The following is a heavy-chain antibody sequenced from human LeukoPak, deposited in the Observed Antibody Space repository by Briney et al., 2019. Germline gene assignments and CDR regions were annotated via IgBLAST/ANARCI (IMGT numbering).Heavy chain of an antibody. CDR3: ARDRSRWSIAPDADV. CDR2: INSDGSRT. CDR1: GFTFSSYW. J-gene: IGHJ6*02. Sequence: GGSLRLSCAASGFTFSSYWMHWVRQAPGKGLVWVSRINSDGSRTTYADPVKGRFTVSRDNAKNTLYLQMNSLRAEDTAVYYCARDRSRWSIAPDADVWGQGTTVTVSS. D-gene: IGHD2-15*01. V-gene: IGHV3-74*01.